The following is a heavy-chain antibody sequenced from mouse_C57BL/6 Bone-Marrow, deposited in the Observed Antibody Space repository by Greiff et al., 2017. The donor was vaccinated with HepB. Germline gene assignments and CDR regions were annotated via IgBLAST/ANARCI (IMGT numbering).Heavy chain of an antibody. CDR2: IYPRSGNT. J-gene: IGHJ2*01. D-gene: IGHD1-1*01. V-gene: IGHV1-81*01. CDR3: ASRGIYYYGSRNY. CDR1: GYTFTSYG. Sequence: VKLMESGAELARPGASVKLSCKASGYTFTSYGISWVKQRTGQGLEWIGEIYPRSGNTYYNEKFKGKATLTADKSSSTAYMELRSLTSEDSAVYFCASRGIYYYGSRNYWGQGTTLTVSS.